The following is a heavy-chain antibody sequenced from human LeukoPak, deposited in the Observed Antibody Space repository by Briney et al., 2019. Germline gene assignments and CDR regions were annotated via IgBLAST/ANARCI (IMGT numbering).Heavy chain of an antibody. CDR3: ATHDSSGFYYYFHY. CDR1: GFTFSSYA. Sequence: GGSLRLSCAASGFTFSSYAMSWVRQAPGKGLEWVSSISVSGGSTYYADSVKGRFTISRDNSKSTLYLQMNSLRAEDTAVYYCATHDSSGFYYYFHYWGQGTLVTVSS. J-gene: IGHJ4*02. CDR2: ISVSGGST. V-gene: IGHV3-23*01. D-gene: IGHD3-22*01.